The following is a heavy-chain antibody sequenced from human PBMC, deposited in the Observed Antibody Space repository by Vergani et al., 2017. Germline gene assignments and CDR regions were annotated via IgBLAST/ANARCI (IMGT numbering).Heavy chain of an antibody. D-gene: IGHD6-19*01. V-gene: IGHV3-30*02. CDR3: AKQREFSSGWELDY. CDR2: IQYSGNRQ. Sequence: QVQLLESGGGVVRPGGSLRLSCAASGFTFFSYGMHWVRQAPGKGLEWVAYIQYSGNRQVYADSVKGRFTISRDNPNNTLYLHLSSLRTEDTAMYYCAKQREFSSGWELDYWGQGTLVSVSS. CDR1: GFTFFSYG. J-gene: IGHJ4*02.